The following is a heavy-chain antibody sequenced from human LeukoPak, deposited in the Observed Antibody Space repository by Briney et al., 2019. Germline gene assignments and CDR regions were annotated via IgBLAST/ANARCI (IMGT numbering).Heavy chain of an antibody. J-gene: IGHJ4*02. V-gene: IGHV4-39*01. CDR3: ARTRYYYNSRSYGAPYYFDY. CDR1: GDSISTSNSY. D-gene: IGHD3-10*01. Sequence: SETLSLTCAVSGDSISTSNSYWGWIRRPPGKGLEWVGSIYYSGRTYYNPSLKSRVTISVDTSKNQFSLKLSSVTAADTAVYYCARTRYYYNSRSYGAPYYFDYWGQGTLVTVSS. CDR2: IYYSGRT.